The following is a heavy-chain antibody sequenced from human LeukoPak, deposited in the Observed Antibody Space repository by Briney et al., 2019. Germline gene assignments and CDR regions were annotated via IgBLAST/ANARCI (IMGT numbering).Heavy chain of an antibody. V-gene: IGHV3-7*01. CDR3: ARDRRVGGWGGAFDI. Sequence: PGGSLRLSCAASGFTFSTYWMNWVRQAPGKGLEYVANIKQDGSQRFYVDSVKGRFTISRDNAKNSLYLQMNSLTTEDTAVYYCARDRRVGGWGGAFDIWGQGTTVTVS. D-gene: IGHD2-21*01. CDR1: GFTFSTYW. J-gene: IGHJ3*02. CDR2: IKQDGSQR.